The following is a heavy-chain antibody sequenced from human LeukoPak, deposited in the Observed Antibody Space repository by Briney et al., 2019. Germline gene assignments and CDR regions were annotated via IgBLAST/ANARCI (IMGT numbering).Heavy chain of an antibody. D-gene: IGHD2-15*01. CDR3: ARGVVVLAAFGN. CDR2: IYYGGST. V-gene: IGHV4-31*03. J-gene: IGHJ4*02. Sequence: PSETLSLTCIVSGDSISSGYYWSWIRQLPGKGLEWIGYIYYGGSTFYSPSLKSRVTISVDPSKNQFSLELSSVTAADTAVYYCARGVVVLAAFGNWGQGTLVTVSS. CDR1: GDSISSGYY.